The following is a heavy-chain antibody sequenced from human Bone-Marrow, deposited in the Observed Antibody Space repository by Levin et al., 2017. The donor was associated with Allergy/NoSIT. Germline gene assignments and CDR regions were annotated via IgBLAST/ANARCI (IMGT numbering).Heavy chain of an antibody. J-gene: IGHJ5*02. V-gene: IGHV4-31*03. CDR3: AREGGIRVWVGDPLMIDP. Sequence: PSETLSLTCTVSGGSISSGGYYWSWIRQHPGKGLEWIGYIYYSGSTYYNPSLKSRVTISVDTSKNQFSLKLSSVTAADTAVYYCAREGGIRVWVGDPLMIDPWGQGTLVTVSS. CDR2: IYYSGST. CDR1: GGSISSGGYY. D-gene: IGHD3-10*01.